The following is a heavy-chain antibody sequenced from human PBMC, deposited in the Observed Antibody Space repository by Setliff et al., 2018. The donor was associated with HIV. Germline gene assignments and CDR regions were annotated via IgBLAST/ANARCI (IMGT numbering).Heavy chain of an antibody. CDR2: FDPEDDET. Sequence: VASVKVSCKVSGYTLTELSIHWVRQAPGKGLEWMGGFDPEDDETIYAQKFQGRVTMTEDPSTDTAYMELSGLTSEDTAIYYCATPPSRSHIVSSIGGDFWGQGTLVTVSS. CDR1: GYTLTELS. V-gene: IGHV1-24*01. CDR3: ATPPSRSHIVSSIGGDF. J-gene: IGHJ4*02. D-gene: IGHD5-12*01.